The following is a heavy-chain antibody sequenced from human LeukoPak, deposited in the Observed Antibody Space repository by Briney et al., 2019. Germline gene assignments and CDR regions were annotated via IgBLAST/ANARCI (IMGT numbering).Heavy chain of an antibody. Sequence: GGSLRLSCAASGFTVSSNYMSWVRQAPGKGLEWVSVIYSGGSTYYADSVKGRFTISRGNSKNTLYLQMNSLRAEDTAVYYCARERGAAAYYFDYWGQGTLVTVSS. CDR2: IYSGGST. D-gene: IGHD6-13*01. J-gene: IGHJ4*02. CDR1: GFTVSSNY. CDR3: ARERGAAAYYFDY. V-gene: IGHV3-66*01.